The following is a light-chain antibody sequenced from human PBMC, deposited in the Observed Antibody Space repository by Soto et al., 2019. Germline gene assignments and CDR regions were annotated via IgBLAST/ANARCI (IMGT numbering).Light chain of an antibody. CDR2: GAF. CDR1: QSVGYN. J-gene: IGKJ4*01. CDR3: QQYKNWPPLT. V-gene: IGKV3-15*01. Sequence: EIVMTQSPATLSVSPGETATLSCRASQSVGYNLAWYQQKPGQGPRLLIYGAFTRATGIPARFSGSGSGTDFTLTISSLQSEDFAVYYCQQYKNWPPLTFGGGTKVEIK.